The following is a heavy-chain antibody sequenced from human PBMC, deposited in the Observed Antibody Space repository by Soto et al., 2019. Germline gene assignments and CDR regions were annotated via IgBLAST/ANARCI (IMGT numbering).Heavy chain of an antibody. V-gene: IGHV1-18*01. CDR1: GYTFTSYG. D-gene: IGHD2-15*01. CDR3: ARDTNSGGSCAP. CDR2: ISAYNGNT. Sequence: ASVKVSCKASGYTFTSYGISWVRQAPGQGLEWMGWISAYNGNTNYAQKLQGRVTMTTDTSTSTAYMELRSLRSGDTAVYYCARDTNSGGSCAPWGQGTLVTVSS. J-gene: IGHJ5*02.